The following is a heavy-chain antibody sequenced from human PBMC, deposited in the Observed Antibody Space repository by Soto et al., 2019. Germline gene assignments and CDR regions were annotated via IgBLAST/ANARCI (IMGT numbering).Heavy chain of an antibody. Sequence: QVQLQESGPGLVKPSGTLSLTCAVSGDSISSSYWWSWVRQPPGKGLEWIGEIYHSGSTNYNPSLKSRVTISVDKSKNQFSLKLSSVTAADTAVFYCARVMQGDSHYQIDCWGQGTLVTVSS. CDR2: IYHSGST. V-gene: IGHV4-4*02. CDR3: ARVMQGDSHYQIDC. D-gene: IGHD4-4*01. CDR1: GDSISSSYW. J-gene: IGHJ4*02.